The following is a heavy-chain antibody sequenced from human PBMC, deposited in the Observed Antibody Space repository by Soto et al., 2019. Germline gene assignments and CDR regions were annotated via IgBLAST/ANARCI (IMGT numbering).Heavy chain of an antibody. Sequence: ASVKVSCKASGGTFSSYTISWVRQAPGQGLEWMGRIIPILGIANYAQKFQGRVTITADKSTSTAYMELSSLRSEDTAVYYCARVPVPAAMNWFDYWGLGTLVTVSS. CDR1: GGTFSSYT. CDR3: ARVPVPAAMNWFDY. J-gene: IGHJ5*01. V-gene: IGHV1-69*02. D-gene: IGHD2-2*01. CDR2: IIPILGIA.